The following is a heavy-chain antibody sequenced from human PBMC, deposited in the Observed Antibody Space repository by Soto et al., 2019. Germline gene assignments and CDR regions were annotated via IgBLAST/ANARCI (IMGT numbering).Heavy chain of an antibody. CDR1: GFTFTNAW. D-gene: IGHD3-16*01. V-gene: IGHV3-15*07. Sequence: PGGSLRLSCAASGFTFTNAWMNWVRQAPGKVLEWVGRIKSKTDGGTTDYAAPVKGRFTISRDDSKNTLYLQMNSLKTEDTAVYYCTTEGLWPGYYYYGMDVWGQGTTVTVSS. J-gene: IGHJ6*02. CDR3: TTEGLWPGYYYYGMDV. CDR2: IKSKTDGGTT.